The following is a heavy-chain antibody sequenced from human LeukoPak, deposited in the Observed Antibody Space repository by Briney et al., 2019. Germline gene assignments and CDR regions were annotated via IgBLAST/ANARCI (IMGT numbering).Heavy chain of an antibody. CDR2: INPNSGGT. J-gene: IGHJ6*03. CDR1: GYTFTGYY. D-gene: IGHD2-2*01. CDR3: ARDSAVVVPAALYYYYYMDV. V-gene: IGHV1-2*02. Sequence: ASVKVSCKASGYTFTGYYMHWVRQAPGQGLEWMGWINPNSGGTNYAQKFQGRVTMTRDTSISTAYMELSRLRSDDTAVYYCARDSAVVVPAALYYYYYMDVWGKGTTVTVSS.